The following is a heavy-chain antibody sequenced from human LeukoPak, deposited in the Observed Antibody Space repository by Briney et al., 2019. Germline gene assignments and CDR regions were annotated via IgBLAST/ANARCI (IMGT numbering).Heavy chain of an antibody. Sequence: SETLSLTCAVYGGSFSGYYWSWIRQPPGKGLEWIGEINHSGSTNYNPSLKSRVSISVDTSKNQFSLKLSSVTAADTAVYYCARDRVYYYGMDVWGQGTTVTVSS. CDR3: ARDRVYYYGMDV. CDR1: GGSFSGYY. J-gene: IGHJ6*02. D-gene: IGHD3-10*01. CDR2: INHSGST. V-gene: IGHV4-34*01.